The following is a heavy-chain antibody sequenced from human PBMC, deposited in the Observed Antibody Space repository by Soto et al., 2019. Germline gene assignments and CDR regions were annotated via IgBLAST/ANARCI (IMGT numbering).Heavy chain of an antibody. D-gene: IGHD3-3*01. CDR3: ARARMDYDFWSGSPPRVGSYHYYGMDV. V-gene: IGHV1-2*04. CDR2: INPNSGGT. Sequence: ASVKVSCKASGYTFTGYYMHWVRQAPGQGLEWMGWINPNSGGTNYAQKFQGWVTMTRDTSISTAYMELSRLRSDDTAVYYCARARMDYDFWSGSPPRVGSYHYYGMDVWGQGTTVTVSS. J-gene: IGHJ6*02. CDR1: GYTFTGYY.